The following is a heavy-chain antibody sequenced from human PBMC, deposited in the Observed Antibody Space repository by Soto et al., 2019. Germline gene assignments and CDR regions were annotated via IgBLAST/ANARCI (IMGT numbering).Heavy chain of an antibody. D-gene: IGHD3-3*01. V-gene: IGHV4-4*02. CDR3: ASIPDFWSGWGSGWFDP. Sequence: SETLSLTCAVSSGSISSSNWWSWVRQPPGKGLEWIGEIYHSGSTNYNPSLKSRVTISVDKSKNQFSLKLSSVTAADTAVYYCASIPDFWSGWGSGWFDPWGQGTLVPVSS. CDR2: IYHSGST. J-gene: IGHJ5*02. CDR1: SGSISSSNW.